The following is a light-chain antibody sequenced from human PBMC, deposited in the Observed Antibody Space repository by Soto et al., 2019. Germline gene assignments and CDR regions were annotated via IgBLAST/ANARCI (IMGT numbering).Light chain of an antibody. V-gene: IGLV2-14*01. J-gene: IGLJ2*01. CDR2: EVS. CDR1: SSDVGGYNY. Sequence: QSALTQPASVSGSPGQSITISCTGTSSDVGGYNYVSWYQQHPGKAPRLMIYEVSNRPSGVSNRFSGSKSANTASLTISGLQAEDEADYYCCSYAGSSTVVFGGGTKVTVL. CDR3: CSYAGSSTVV.